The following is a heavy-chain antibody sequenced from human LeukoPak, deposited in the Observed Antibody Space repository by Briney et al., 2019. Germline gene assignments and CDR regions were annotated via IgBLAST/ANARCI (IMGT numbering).Heavy chain of an antibody. Sequence: GGSLRLSCGTSGFTFSSFGMHWVRQAPGKGLEWVAVIWNDGSNNYYADSVKGRFTISRDNAKNTLYLQMNSLRPEDTAVYYCASSMAYNCLDYWGQGTLVTVSS. CDR1: GFTFSSFG. CDR3: ASSMAYNCLDY. D-gene: IGHD5-24*01. V-gene: IGHV3-33*01. CDR2: IWNDGSNN. J-gene: IGHJ4*02.